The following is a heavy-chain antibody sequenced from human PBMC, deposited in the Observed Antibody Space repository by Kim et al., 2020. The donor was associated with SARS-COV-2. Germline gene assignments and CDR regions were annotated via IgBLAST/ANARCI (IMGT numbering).Heavy chain of an antibody. CDR2: INPSGGST. CDR3: ARGVYYYDSSGFAGGLSDYYYYYGMDV. Sequence: ASVKVSCKASGYTFTSYYMHWVRQAPGQGLEWMGIINPSGGSTSYAQKFQGRVTMTRDTSTSTVYMELSSLRSEDTAVYYCARGVYYYDSSGFAGGLSDYYYYYGMDVWGQGTTVTVSS. J-gene: IGHJ6*02. CDR1: GYTFTSYY. D-gene: IGHD3-22*01. V-gene: IGHV1-46*01.